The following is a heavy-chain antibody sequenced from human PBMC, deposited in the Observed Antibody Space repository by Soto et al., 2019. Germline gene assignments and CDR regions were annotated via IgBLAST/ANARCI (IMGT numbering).Heavy chain of an antibody. CDR1: GGSISSSSYY. V-gene: IGHV4-39*01. D-gene: IGHD3-10*01. Sequence: SETLSLTCTVSGGSISSSSYYWGWIRQPPGKGLEWIGSIYYSGSTYYNPSLKSRVTISVDTSKNQFSLKLSSVTAADTAVYYCARIPGEDGFNSFRYYYYGMDVWGQGITVIVSS. CDR3: ARIPGEDGFNSFRYYYYGMDV. CDR2: IYYSGST. J-gene: IGHJ6*02.